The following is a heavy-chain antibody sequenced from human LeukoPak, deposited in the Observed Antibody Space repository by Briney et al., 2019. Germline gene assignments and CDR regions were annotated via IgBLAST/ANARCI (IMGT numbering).Heavy chain of an antibody. D-gene: IGHD3-10*01. CDR2: IYPGDSDT. CDR1: GYSFTSYW. Sequence: GESLKISCKGSGYSFTSYWIGWVRQMPGKGLEWMGIIYPGDSDTRYSPSFQGQVTISADKSISTAYLQWSSLKASDTAMYYCASSYYYSSGSYYIDAFDIWGQGTMVTVSS. CDR3: ASSYYYSSGSYYIDAFDI. J-gene: IGHJ3*02. V-gene: IGHV5-51*01.